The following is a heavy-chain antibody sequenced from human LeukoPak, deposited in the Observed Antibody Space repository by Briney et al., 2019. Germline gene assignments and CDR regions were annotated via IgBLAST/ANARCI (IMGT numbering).Heavy chain of an antibody. J-gene: IGHJ6*03. CDR3: ARDREYSSGWYVYYYYYYMDV. D-gene: IGHD6-19*01. CDR1: GYTFTGYY. V-gene: IGHV1-2*02. Sequence: GASVKVSCKASGYTFTGYYMHWVRQAPGQGLEWMGWINPNSGGTNYAQKFQGRVTMTRDTSISTAYMELSRLRSDDTAVYYCARDREYSSGWYVYYYYYYMDVWGKGTTVTVSS. CDR2: INPNSGGT.